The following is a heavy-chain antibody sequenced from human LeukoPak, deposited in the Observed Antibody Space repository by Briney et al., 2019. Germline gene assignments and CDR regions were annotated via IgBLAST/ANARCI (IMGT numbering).Heavy chain of an antibody. Sequence: GRSLRLSCAASGFIFSSFGMHWVRQAPGKGLEWVAAIWYDGNNKYYADSVKGRFTISRDNSRNTLYLQMNSLRAEDTAVYYCAREVGNYCGDPVVYWGQGTLVTVSS. V-gene: IGHV3-33*01. CDR1: GFIFSSFG. D-gene: IGHD1-7*01. J-gene: IGHJ4*02. CDR2: IWYDGNNK. CDR3: AREVGNYCGDPVVY.